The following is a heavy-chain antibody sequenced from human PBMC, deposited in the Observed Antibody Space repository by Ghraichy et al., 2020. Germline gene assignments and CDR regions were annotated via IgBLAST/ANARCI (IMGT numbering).Heavy chain of an antibody. CDR3: AKDLYGDYVGRGFDP. J-gene: IGHJ5*02. V-gene: IGHV3-23*01. CDR2: ISGSGRNT. D-gene: IGHD4-17*01. CDR1: GFTFSSYA. Sequence: GGSLRLSCAASGFTFSSYAMSWVRQDPGKGLEWVSAISGSGRNTYYADSVKGRLTISRDNSQNTLYLQMDSLRAEDTAVYYCAKDLYGDYVGRGFDPWGQGSLVTVSS.